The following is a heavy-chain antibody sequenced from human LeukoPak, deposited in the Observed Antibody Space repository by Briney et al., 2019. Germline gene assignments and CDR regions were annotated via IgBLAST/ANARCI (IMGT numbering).Heavy chain of an antibody. D-gene: IGHD6-13*01. CDR2: IKYDGSEK. CDR1: GFTFSSYW. Sequence: PGGSLRLSCAASGFTFSSYWMSWVRQAPGRGLEWVANIKYDGSEKDYVDSVKGRFTISSYNAKNSLYLQMNRLRAEDTAVYYCARDVEAAGLFFDYWGQGTLVTVSS. J-gene: IGHJ4*02. CDR3: ARDVEAAGLFFDY. V-gene: IGHV3-7*01.